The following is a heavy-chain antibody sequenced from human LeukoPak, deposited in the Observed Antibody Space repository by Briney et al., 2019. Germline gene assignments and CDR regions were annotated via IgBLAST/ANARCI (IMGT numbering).Heavy chain of an antibody. D-gene: IGHD2-21*02. J-gene: IGHJ4*02. Sequence: SVKVSCKTSGGTFSSYALSWMRQAPGQGLEWVGRIIPIYNPVDYTQRFQGRVTITADESTNTVYLELSSLRYDDTAVYYCAREPLGCGGDCHFDYWGQGTLVTVSS. CDR3: AREPLGCGGDCHFDY. V-gene: IGHV1-69*13. CDR1: GGTFSSYA. CDR2: IIPIYNPV.